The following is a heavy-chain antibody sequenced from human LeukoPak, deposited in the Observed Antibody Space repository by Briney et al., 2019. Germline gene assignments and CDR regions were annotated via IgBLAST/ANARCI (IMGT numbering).Heavy chain of an antibody. V-gene: IGHV1-69*05. Sequence: ASVKVSCKASGGTFSSYAISWVRQAPGQGLEWMGGIIPIFGTANYAQKFQGRVTITTDESTSTAYMELSSLRSEDTAMYYCARVGTLGYCSGGSCYSGSFDYWGQGTLVTVSS. CDR2: IIPIFGTA. J-gene: IGHJ4*02. CDR1: GGTFSSYA. D-gene: IGHD2-15*01. CDR3: ARVGTLGYCSGGSCYSGSFDY.